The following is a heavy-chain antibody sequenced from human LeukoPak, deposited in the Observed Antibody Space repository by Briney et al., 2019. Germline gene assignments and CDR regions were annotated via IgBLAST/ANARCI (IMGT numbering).Heavy chain of an antibody. CDR3: AKDFRIGYSAHFDY. J-gene: IGHJ4*02. D-gene: IGHD2-21*01. CDR2: IYENGGTT. CDR1: GFTFRSHA. Sequence: GGSLRLSCVGSGFTFRSHAMSWVRQAPEKGLEFVSGIYENGGTTYYADSVKGRFSISRDNSKNTLYLQMDSLRGEDTAVYYCAKDFRIGYSAHFDYWGQGALVTVAS. V-gene: IGHV3-23*01.